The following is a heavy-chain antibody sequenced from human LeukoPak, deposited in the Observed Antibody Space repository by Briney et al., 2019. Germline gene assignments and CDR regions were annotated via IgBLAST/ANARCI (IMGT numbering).Heavy chain of an antibody. CDR3: ARLLYPDY. CDR2: IYYSGST. Sequence: SQTLSLTCTVSGGSISSSSYYWGWIRQPPGKGLEWIGSIYYSGSTYYNPSLKSRVTISVDTSKNQFSLKLSSVTAADTAVYYCARLLYPDYWGQGTLVTVSS. D-gene: IGHD3-3*01. V-gene: IGHV4-39*01. J-gene: IGHJ4*02. CDR1: GGSISSSSYY.